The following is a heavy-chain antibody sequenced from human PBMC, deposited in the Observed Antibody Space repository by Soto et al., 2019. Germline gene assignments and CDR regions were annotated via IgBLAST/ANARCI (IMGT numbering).Heavy chain of an antibody. J-gene: IGHJ4*02. CDR2: ISYDGSNK. D-gene: IGHD4-17*01. V-gene: IGHV3-30*18. Sequence: QVQLVESGGGVVQPGRSLRLSCAASGFTFSSYGMHWVRQAPGKGLEWVAVISYDGSNKYYADSVKGRFTISRDNSKNTLYLQMNSLRAEDTAVYYCAKEVTVTTHGDYWGQGTLVTVSS. CDR1: GFTFSSYG. CDR3: AKEVTVTTHGDY.